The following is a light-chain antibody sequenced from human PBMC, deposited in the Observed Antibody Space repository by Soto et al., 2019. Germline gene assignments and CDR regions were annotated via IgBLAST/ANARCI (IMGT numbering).Light chain of an antibody. CDR2: EVS. CDR1: SSDVGDYNL. Sequence: QSVLTQPPSASGSPGQSVTISCTGSSSDVGDYNLVSWYQQHPGKAPKLIIYEVSKRPSGVPDRFSGSKSGNTASLAVSGLQAEDEADYYCSSFEGSNNLVFGGGTQLTVL. J-gene: IGLJ2*01. CDR3: SSFEGSNNLV. V-gene: IGLV2-8*01.